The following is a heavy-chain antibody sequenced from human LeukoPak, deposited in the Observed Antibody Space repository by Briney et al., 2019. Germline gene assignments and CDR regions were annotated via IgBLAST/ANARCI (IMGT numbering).Heavy chain of an antibody. Sequence: SVKVSFKASRGTFGKYAISWVRQAPGQGLEWMGRIIPILNITHYAQKFQGRVTIAADKSTSTAYMELSSLRSEDTAMYYCARDDDRAREIDYWGQGTLVTVSS. V-gene: IGHV1-69*04. D-gene: IGHD3-22*01. J-gene: IGHJ4*02. CDR1: RGTFGKYA. CDR2: IIPILNIT. CDR3: ARDDDRAREIDY.